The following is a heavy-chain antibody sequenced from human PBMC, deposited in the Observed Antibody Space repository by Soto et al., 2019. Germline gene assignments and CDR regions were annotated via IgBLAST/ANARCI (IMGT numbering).Heavy chain of an antibody. Sequence: QVQLAQSGAEVKKPGSSVKVSCKASGDTLSNYAITWVRQVPGQGPEWMGRIIPILGSAVYAQKFQGRVTITVDKSMSTVYMEVSSLRSEDTAVYYCATERLNLVRGVHDYWGRGTLVTVSS. CDR1: GDTLSNYA. CDR2: IIPILGSA. V-gene: IGHV1-69*04. D-gene: IGHD3-10*01. J-gene: IGHJ4*02. CDR3: ATERLNLVRGVHDY.